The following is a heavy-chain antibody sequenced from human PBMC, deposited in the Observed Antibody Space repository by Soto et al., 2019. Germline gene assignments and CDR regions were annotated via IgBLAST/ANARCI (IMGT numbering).Heavy chain of an antibody. CDR1: GFSISSGYYY. Sequence: SETPSVTCSVAGFSISSGYYYWSWIRQPPGKGLEWIGYIYYSGSTYYNPSLKSRVTISVDTSKNQFSLKLSSVTAADTAVYFCAREGNLGRWIQPIDSWGQGTLVTVSS. V-gene: IGHV4-30-4*01. D-gene: IGHD2-2*03. CDR2: IYYSGST. J-gene: IGHJ4*02. CDR3: AREGNLGRWIQPIDS.